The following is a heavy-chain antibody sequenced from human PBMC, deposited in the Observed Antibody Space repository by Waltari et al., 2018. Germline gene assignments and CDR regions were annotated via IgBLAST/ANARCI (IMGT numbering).Heavy chain of an antibody. Sequence: QVQLVQSGAEVKKPGSSVKVSCKASGGTFSSYAISCVRPAPGQGLEWMGGIIPIFGTANYAQKFQGRVTITADESTSTAYMELSSLRSEDTAVYYCARDLKDGLVGATSFAFDIWGQGTMVTVSS. CDR3: ARDLKDGLVGATSFAFDI. J-gene: IGHJ3*02. CDR1: GGTFSSYA. V-gene: IGHV1-69*12. CDR2: IIPIFGTA. D-gene: IGHD1-26*01.